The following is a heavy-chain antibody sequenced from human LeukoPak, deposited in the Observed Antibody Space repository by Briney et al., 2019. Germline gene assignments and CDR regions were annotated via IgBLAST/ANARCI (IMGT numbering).Heavy chain of an antibody. CDR3: ATDPRGYGIFDY. J-gene: IGHJ4*02. D-gene: IGHD5-12*01. CDR2: FDPEDGET. V-gene: IGHV1-24*01. Sequence: ASVKVSYKVSGYTLTELSMHWVRQAPGKGLEWMGGFDPEDGETIYAQKFQGRVTMTEDTSTDTAYMELSSLRSEDTAVYYCATDPRGYGIFDYWGQGTLVTVSS. CDR1: GYTLTELS.